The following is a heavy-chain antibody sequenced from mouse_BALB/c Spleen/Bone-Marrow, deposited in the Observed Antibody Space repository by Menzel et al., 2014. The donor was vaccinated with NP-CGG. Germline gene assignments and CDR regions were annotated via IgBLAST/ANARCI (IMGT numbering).Heavy chain of an antibody. CDR1: GLHIKDIY. V-gene: IGHV14-3*02. Sequence: HQAGAELVKTGASVNLCFTDAGLHIKDIYIHWVKQRLEQAQAWIGSIVDWIGYTKCAPTFQHKATITADTSSNTAYLQLNSLTSEDTAVYYCARDGVLWLRLDYALDYWGQATSVTVSS. CDR3: ARDGVLWLRLDYALDY. J-gene: IGHJ4*01. CDR2: IVDWIGYT. D-gene: IGHD2-2*01.